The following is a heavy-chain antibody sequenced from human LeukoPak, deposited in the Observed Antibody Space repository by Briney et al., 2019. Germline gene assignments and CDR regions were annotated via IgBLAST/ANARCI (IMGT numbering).Heavy chain of an antibody. CDR3: AKASGNYREYYFDY. D-gene: IGHD1-26*01. V-gene: IGHV3-48*03. J-gene: IGHJ4*02. CDR2: ISSSGSTI. CDR1: GFTFSSYE. Sequence: GGSLRHSCAASGFTFSSYEMNWVRQAPGKGLEWVSYISSSGSTIYYADSVKGRFTISRDNTKNSLYLQMNSLRAEDTAVYYCAKASGNYREYYFDYWGQGTLVTVSS.